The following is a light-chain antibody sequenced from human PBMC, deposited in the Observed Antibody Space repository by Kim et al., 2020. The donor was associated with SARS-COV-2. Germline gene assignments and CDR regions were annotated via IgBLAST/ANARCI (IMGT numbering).Light chain of an antibody. CDR3: QSYDSPPWT. CDR2: DAS. CDR1: QGISHY. J-gene: IGKJ1*01. V-gene: IGKV1-27*01. Sequence: DVQVTQSPSSLSASVGDRVTITCRASQGISHYLAWYQQKLGKVPKLLIYDASSLQGGVPSRFSGSGSGTDFTLTISSLQPEDFATYYCQSYDSPPWTFGQGTKVDIK.